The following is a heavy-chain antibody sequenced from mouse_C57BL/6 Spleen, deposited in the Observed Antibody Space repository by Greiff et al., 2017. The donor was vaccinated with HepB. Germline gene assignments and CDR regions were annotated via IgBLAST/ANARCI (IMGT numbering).Heavy chain of an antibody. Sequence: EVQLVESGGGLVQPGGSLSLSCAASGFTFTDYYMSWVRQPPGKALEWLGFIRNKANGYTTEYSASVKGRFTISRDNSQSILYLQMNALRAEDSATYYCARSYGSSYHWYFDVWGTGTTVTVSS. J-gene: IGHJ1*03. CDR3: ARSYGSSYHWYFDV. CDR2: IRNKANGYTT. CDR1: GFTFTDYY. D-gene: IGHD1-1*01. V-gene: IGHV7-3*01.